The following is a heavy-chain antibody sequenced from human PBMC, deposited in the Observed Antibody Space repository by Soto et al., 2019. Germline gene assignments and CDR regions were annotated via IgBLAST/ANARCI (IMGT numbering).Heavy chain of an antibody. Sequence: QVRLVQSGADMERPGASVRISCEASGYTFTTHYIHWVRQAPGQGLEWMGIINPSGGKAIYAQNFRGRLSMTSDTSTNTVYMDLSSLRSVDTAVYYCARGTQIYYDSGSSLAYYMDVWGKGTTVTVSS. J-gene: IGHJ6*03. CDR1: GYTFTTHY. CDR2: INPSGGKA. V-gene: IGHV1-46*01. CDR3: ARGTQIYYDSGSSLAYYMDV. D-gene: IGHD3-10*01.